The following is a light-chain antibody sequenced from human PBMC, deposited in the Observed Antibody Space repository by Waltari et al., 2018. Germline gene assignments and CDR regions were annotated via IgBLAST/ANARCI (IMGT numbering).Light chain of an antibody. CDR3: CSYAGGDTVV. J-gene: IGLJ2*01. Sequence: QSALTQPRSVSGSPGQSVTISCTGTSSDVGGDKYVSWYQPPPGKAPKLMISDVTERPSGVPDRFSGSKSGNTASLTISGLQAEDEGDYYCCSYAGGDTVVFGGGTKLTVL. V-gene: IGLV2-11*01. CDR1: SSDVGGDKY. CDR2: DVT.